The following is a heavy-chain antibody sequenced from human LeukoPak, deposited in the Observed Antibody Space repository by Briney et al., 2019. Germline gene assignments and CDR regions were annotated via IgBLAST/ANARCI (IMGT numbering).Heavy chain of an antibody. CDR2: INWNGGST. V-gene: IGHV3-20*01. D-gene: IGHD3-22*01. J-gene: IGHJ4*02. CDR1: GFTVDDYG. CDR3: ARGSSDSSGYYLDY. Sequence: GGSLRLSWAASGFTVDDYGMSWVRQAPGKGLEWVSGINWNGGSTGYADSVKGRFTISRDNAKNSLYLQMNSLRAEDTALYHCARGSSDSSGYYLDYWGQGTLVTVSS.